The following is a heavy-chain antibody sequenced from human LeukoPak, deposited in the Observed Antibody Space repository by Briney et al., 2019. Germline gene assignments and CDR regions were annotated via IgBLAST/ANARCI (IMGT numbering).Heavy chain of an antibody. D-gene: IGHD5-12*01. CDR2: IYYSVST. CDR1: GGSITGYY. CDR3: ARQGGVATTFDY. Sequence: PSETLSLTCTVSGGSITGYYWNWIRQPPGKGLEWIGYIYYSVSTNYNPSLKSRVTISVDTSENQFSLKLNSVTAADTAVYYCARQGGVATTFDYWGQGTLVTVSS. J-gene: IGHJ4*02. V-gene: IGHV4-59*08.